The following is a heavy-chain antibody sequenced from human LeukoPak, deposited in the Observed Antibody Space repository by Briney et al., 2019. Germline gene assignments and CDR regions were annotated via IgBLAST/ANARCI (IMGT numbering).Heavy chain of an antibody. CDR3: ARGFDWGEVAPFDP. V-gene: IGHV4-59*01. Sequence: PSETLSLTCTVSGGSISSYYWSWIRQPPGKGLEWIGYIYYSGSTNYNPSLKSRVTISVDTSKNQFSLKLSSVTAADTAVYYCARGFDWGEVAPFDPWGQGTLVTVSS. J-gene: IGHJ5*02. CDR1: GGSISSYY. CDR2: IYYSGST. D-gene: IGHD5-12*01.